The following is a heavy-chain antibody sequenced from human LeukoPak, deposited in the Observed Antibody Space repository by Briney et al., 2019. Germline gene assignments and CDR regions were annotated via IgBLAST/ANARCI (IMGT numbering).Heavy chain of an antibody. CDR2: VYTSGST. CDR3: ARDRYYYDSSGDAFDI. V-gene: IGHV4-4*07. Sequence: SETLSLTCTVSGVSITSYYWSWIRQPAGKGLEWIGRVYTSGSTNYNPSLKSRVTMSVDTPKNQFSLKLSSVTAADTAVYYCARDRYYYDSSGDAFDIWGQGTMVTVSS. J-gene: IGHJ3*02. D-gene: IGHD3-22*01. CDR1: GVSITSYY.